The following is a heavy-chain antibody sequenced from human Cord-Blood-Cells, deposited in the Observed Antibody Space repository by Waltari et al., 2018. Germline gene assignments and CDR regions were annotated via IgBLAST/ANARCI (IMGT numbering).Heavy chain of an antibody. CDR3: ASTTYYDILTGYYYAFDI. V-gene: IGHV1-8*01. J-gene: IGHJ3*02. CDR2: MNPNSGNT. D-gene: IGHD3-9*01. CDR1: GYTFTSYD. Sequence: QVQLVQSGAEVKQPGASVKVSCKASGYTFTSYDINWVRQATGQGLEWMGWMNPNSGNTGYAQKFQGRVTMTRNTSISTAYMELSSLRSEDTAVYYCASTTYYDILTGYYYAFDIWGQGTMVTVSS.